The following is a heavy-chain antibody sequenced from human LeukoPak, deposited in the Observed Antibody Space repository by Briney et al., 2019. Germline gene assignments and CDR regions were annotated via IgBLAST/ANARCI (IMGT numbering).Heavy chain of an antibody. Sequence: QPGRSLRLSRAASGFTFDDYAMHWVRQAPGKGLEWVSGISWNSGSIGYADSVKGRFTISRDNAKNSLYLQMNSLRAEDTALYYCARGPLHYYDSSGTAKGYNWFDPWGQGTLVTVSS. CDR2: ISWNSGSI. V-gene: IGHV3-9*01. J-gene: IGHJ5*02. CDR3: ARGPLHYYDSSGTAKGYNWFDP. D-gene: IGHD3-22*01. CDR1: GFTFDDYA.